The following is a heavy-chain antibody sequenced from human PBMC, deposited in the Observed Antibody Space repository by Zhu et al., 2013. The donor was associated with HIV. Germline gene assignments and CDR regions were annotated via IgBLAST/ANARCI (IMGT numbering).Heavy chain of an antibody. J-gene: IGHJ4*02. CDR3: ARGEAVVAATLDYLDN. CDR1: GDSLTGYY. V-gene: IGHV1-2*02. CDR2: INPNSGDT. D-gene: IGHD2-15*01. Sequence: QVQLVQSGAEVKKPGASVKVSCKASGDSLTGYYMHWVRQAPGQGLEWMGWINPNSGDTKYAQKFQGRVTMTSDTSISTAYMELSSLRSDDTAVYYCARGEAVVAATLDYLDNWGQGTLVTVSS.